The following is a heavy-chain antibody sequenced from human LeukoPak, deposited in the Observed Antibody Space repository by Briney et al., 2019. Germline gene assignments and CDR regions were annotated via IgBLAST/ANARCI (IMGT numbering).Heavy chain of an antibody. CDR3: AREVYDFWRKGYYFDY. D-gene: IGHD3-3*01. J-gene: IGHJ4*02. CDR2: ISYDGSNK. CDR1: GLTLTSYS. V-gene: IGHV3-30*03. Sequence: SPRLSCAPSGLTLTSYSIHCVRQAPGEGLGWVAVISYDGSNKYYADSVKGRFTISRDNSKNTLYLQMNSLRAEDTAVYYCAREVYDFWRKGYYFDYWGQGTLVTVSS.